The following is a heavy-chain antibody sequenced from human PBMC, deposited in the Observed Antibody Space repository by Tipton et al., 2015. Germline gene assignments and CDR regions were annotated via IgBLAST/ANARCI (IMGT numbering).Heavy chain of an antibody. V-gene: IGHV3-30*03. CDR1: GFTFSSYG. J-gene: IGHJ6*02. CDR2: ISYDGSNK. CDR3: ARWGYCSGGRCHYYYGMDV. Sequence: SLRLSCAASGFTFSSYGMHWVRQAPGKGLEWVAVISYDGSNKYYADSVKGRFTISRDNSKNTLYLQMNSLRAEDTAVYYCARWGYCSGGRCHYYYGMDVWGQGTTVTVSS. D-gene: IGHD2-15*01.